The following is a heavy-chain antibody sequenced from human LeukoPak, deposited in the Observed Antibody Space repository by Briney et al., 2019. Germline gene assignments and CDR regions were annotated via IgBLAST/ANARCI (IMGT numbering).Heavy chain of an antibody. Sequence: SVKVSCKSSGGAFSSYAISWVRQAPGQGLEWMGGIIPIFGTANYAQKFQGRVTITTDESTSTAYMELSSLRSEDTAVYYCARDSNNLVTAFDIWGQGTMVTVSS. V-gene: IGHV1-69*05. CDR2: IIPIFGTA. J-gene: IGHJ3*02. D-gene: IGHD1-1*01. CDR3: ARDSNNLVTAFDI. CDR1: GGAFSSYA.